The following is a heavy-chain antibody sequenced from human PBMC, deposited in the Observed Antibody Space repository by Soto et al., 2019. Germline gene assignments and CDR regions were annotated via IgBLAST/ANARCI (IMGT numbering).Heavy chain of an antibody. CDR2: ISGSGGST. V-gene: IGHV3-23*01. D-gene: IGHD5-12*01. Sequence: EVQLLESGGGLVQPGGSLRLSCAASGFTFSSYAMSWVRQAPGKGLEWVSGISGSGGSTYYADSVKGRFTISRDNSKNTLYLQMNSMRAEDTAVYYCAKMGYSGYDSDYYYGMDVWGQGTTVTVSS. CDR1: GFTFSSYA. CDR3: AKMGYSGYDSDYYYGMDV. J-gene: IGHJ6*02.